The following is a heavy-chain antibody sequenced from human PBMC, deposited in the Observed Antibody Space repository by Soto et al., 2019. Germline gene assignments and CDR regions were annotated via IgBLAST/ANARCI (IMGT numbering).Heavy chain of an antibody. D-gene: IGHD6-19*01. CDR2: ILGGNGNT. V-gene: IGHV1-3*01. Sequence: QVQLVQSGAEVKKPGASVKVSCKASGYSFTDYAIYWVRQGPGQRLEWMGWILGGNGNTRYSQRFQGRLTITKDKSARTAYMELNNLRSDGTAVYYCARGHSGWYYLGDSWGQGTLVTVSS. J-gene: IGHJ4*02. CDR3: ARGHSGWYYLGDS. CDR1: GYSFTDYA.